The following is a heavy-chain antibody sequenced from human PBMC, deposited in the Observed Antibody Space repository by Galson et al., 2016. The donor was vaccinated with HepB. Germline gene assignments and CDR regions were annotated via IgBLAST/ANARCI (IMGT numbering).Heavy chain of an antibody. CDR3: AKERGGGYCSTTTCTYDFDS. J-gene: IGHJ4*02. D-gene: IGHD2-2*01. CDR2: ISGSGRNT. Sequence: SLRLSCAASGFTFSNYAMSWVRQPEGKRLEWVAAISGSGRNTYYADSVRGRFILPRDNSKNPVYLQMSSLRADETARYYCAKERGGGYCSTTTCTYDFDSWGQGTLVTVSS. V-gene: IGHV3-23*01. CDR1: GFTFSNYA.